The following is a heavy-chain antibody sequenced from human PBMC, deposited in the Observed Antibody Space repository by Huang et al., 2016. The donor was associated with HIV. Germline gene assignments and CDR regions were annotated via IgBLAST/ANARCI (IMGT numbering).Heavy chain of an antibody. J-gene: IGHJ3*02. Sequence: QLQLVESGGGVVQPGGSLRLSCVASGFDFRSHDMHWVRQAPGKGLEWITFIRYGGKNKQYGDSVTGRFTISRDNSKNTLYLQMNSLRPEDTAVYYCAKEEAGRFGAFDIWGQGTMVTVSS. CDR1: GFDFRSHD. CDR3: AKEEAGRFGAFDI. D-gene: IGHD3-10*01. CDR2: IRYGGKNK. V-gene: IGHV3-30*02.